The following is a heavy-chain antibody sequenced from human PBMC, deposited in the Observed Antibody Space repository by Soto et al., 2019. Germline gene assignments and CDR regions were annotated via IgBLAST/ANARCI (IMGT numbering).Heavy chain of an antibody. D-gene: IGHD3-22*01. CDR2: ISHDGTNK. Sequence: QAQLVESGGGVVQPGESLRLSCEVSGFTFSAYGMHWVRQAPGKGLEWVAAISHDGTNKNYGDSVKGRFTISRDNSKKTLYLQTNSLRPEDTALYYCAKDEYYYSRSGYYIFDSWGQGTLVTVSS. V-gene: IGHV3-30*18. J-gene: IGHJ4*02. CDR3: AKDEYYYSRSGYYIFDS. CDR1: GFTFSAYG.